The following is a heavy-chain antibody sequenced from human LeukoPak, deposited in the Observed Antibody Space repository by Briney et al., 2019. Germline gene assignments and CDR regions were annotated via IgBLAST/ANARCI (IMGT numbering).Heavy chain of an antibody. D-gene: IGHD3-22*01. Sequence: SSETLSLTCTVSGGSISSYYWSWIRQPPGKGLEWIGYIYYSGSTNYNPSLKSRVTISVDTSKNQFSLKLSSVTAADTAVYYCAREVVISYVDYWGQGTLVTVSS. V-gene: IGHV4-59*01. CDR1: GGSISSYY. CDR2: IYYSGST. J-gene: IGHJ4*02. CDR3: AREVVISYVDY.